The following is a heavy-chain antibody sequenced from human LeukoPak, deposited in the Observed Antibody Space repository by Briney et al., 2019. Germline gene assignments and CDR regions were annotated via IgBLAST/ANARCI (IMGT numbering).Heavy chain of an antibody. J-gene: IGHJ6*02. CDR3: ARTLPNYYYGMDV. CDR2: INPNSGDT. CDR1: GYTFSGYY. Sequence: ASVKVSCKASGYTFSGYYMHWVRQAPGQGLXXXGWINPNSGDTNYAQKFQGRVSMTRDTSINTAYMELSRLRSDDTSVYYCARTLPNYYYGMDVWGQGTTVTVSS. D-gene: IGHD1-26*01. V-gene: IGHV1-2*02.